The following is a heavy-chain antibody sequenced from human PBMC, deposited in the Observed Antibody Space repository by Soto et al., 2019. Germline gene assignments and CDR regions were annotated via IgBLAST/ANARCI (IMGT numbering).Heavy chain of an antibody. CDR3: ARQENYYYYMDV. CDR2: IYYSGST. CDR1: GGSISSSSYY. Sequence: QLQLQESGPGLVKPSETLSLTCTVSGGSISSSSYYWGWIRQPPGKGLEWIGSIYYSGSTYYNPSLKSRVTIAVDTTKNHFSLKLSSVTAADTAVYYAARQENYYYYMDVWGKGTTVTVSS. J-gene: IGHJ6*03. V-gene: IGHV4-39*01.